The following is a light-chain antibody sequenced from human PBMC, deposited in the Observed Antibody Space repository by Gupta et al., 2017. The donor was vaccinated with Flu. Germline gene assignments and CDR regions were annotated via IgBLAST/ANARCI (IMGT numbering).Light chain of an antibody. CDR2: DDS. CDR1: NIGRKS. Sequence: GQTARITCGGNNIGRKSGHWYKQKPGQAAVRVVDDDSDRPSGIPERFAGSHTGKTATRTIRRVEDGDKSDGEGKVWDSSSEHVGFGGGTKLTVL. V-gene: IGLV3-21*02. J-gene: IGLJ3*02. CDR3: KVWDSSSEHVG.